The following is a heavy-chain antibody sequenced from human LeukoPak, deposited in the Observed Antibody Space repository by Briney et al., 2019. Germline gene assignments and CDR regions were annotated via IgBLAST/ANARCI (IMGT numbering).Heavy chain of an antibody. CDR3: ARERRVEVSARQTVAFDM. Sequence: SETLSLTCAVYGGSFTEYHWSWIRQPPGKSLEWIGEINYTGRTHYNPSLTSRVTVSIDMSERQFSLRLTSVTAADTAVYYCARERRVEVSARQTVAFDMWAQGTMVIVSS. CDR1: GGSFTEYH. CDR2: INYTGRT. J-gene: IGHJ3*02. V-gene: IGHV4-34*01. D-gene: IGHD5/OR15-5a*01.